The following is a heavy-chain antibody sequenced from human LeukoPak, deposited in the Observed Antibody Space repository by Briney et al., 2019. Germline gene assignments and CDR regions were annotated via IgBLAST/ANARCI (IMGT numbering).Heavy chain of an antibody. CDR1: GFTFSSYA. D-gene: IGHD4-17*01. CDR3: AQDLEGDYGY. Sequence: PGGSLRLSCAASGFTFSSYAMSRVRQAPGKGLEWVSAISGSGGSTYYADSVKGRFTISRDNSKNTLYLQMNGLRAEDTAVYYCAQDLEGDYGYWGQGTLVTVSS. J-gene: IGHJ4*02. V-gene: IGHV3-23*01. CDR2: ISGSGGST.